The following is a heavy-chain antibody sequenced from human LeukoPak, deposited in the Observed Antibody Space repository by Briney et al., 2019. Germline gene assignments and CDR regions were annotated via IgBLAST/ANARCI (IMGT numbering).Heavy chain of an antibody. CDR2: ISAYNGNT. CDR3: ARDSGDDSSGYYYVPFDY. Sequence: ASVKVSCKASGYTFTSYGISWVRQAPGQGLEWMGWISAYNGNTNYAQKLRGRVTMTTDTSTSTAYMELRSLRSDDTAVYYCARDSGDDSSGYYYVPFDYWGQGTLVTVPS. J-gene: IGHJ4*02. D-gene: IGHD3-22*01. V-gene: IGHV1-18*01. CDR1: GYTFTSYG.